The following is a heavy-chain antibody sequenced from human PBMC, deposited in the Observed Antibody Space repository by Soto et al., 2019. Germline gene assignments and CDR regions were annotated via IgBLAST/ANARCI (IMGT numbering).Heavy chain of an antibody. J-gene: IGHJ6*02. V-gene: IGHV4-34*01. CDR3: ARERQYYQLWSAYQNEGPHGLDV. CDR2: SNHSGFS. D-gene: IGHD3-3*02. CDR1: GGSLSGHS. Sequence: QVQLHQWGAGLLKPSETLSLTCAVDGGSLSGHSWTWIRQAPGQGLAWIGESNHSGFSNYISSLKSRVSISVDPSKSQCSLILHSVTAADTAVHYCARERQYYQLWSAYQNEGPHGLDVWGQGTAVTVSS.